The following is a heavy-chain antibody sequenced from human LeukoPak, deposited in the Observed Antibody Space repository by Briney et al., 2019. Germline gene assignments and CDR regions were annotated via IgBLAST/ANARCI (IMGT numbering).Heavy chain of an antibody. CDR3: ARVSYGIFGVVKVDP. Sequence: SETLSLTCTVSGYSISSGYYWGWIRQPPGKGLEWIGSIYHSGSTYYNPSLKSRVTISVDTSKNQFSLKLGSVTAADTAVYYCARVSYGIFGVVKVDPWGQGTLVTVSS. V-gene: IGHV4-38-2*02. D-gene: IGHD3-3*01. J-gene: IGHJ5*02. CDR2: IYHSGST. CDR1: GYSISSGYY.